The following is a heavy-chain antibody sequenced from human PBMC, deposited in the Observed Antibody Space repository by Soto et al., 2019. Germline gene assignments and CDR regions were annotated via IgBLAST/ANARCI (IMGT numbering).Heavy chain of an antibody. CDR2: ISSSTGYT. V-gene: IGHV3-21*02. J-gene: IGHJ6*02. D-gene: IGHD2-15*01. CDR3: ARDRGCSGGSCYSKGMDV. CDR1: GFTFSSYS. Sequence: EVQLVESGGGLVKPGGSLRLSCAASGFTFSSYSMNWVRQAPGKGLEWVSYISSSTGYTYYADSVKGRFTISRDNAKNSRYLQMNSLSAEDTAVYYCARDRGCSGGSCYSKGMDVWGQGTTVTVSS.